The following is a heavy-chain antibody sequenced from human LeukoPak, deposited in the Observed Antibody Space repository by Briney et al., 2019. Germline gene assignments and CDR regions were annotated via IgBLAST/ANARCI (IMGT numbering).Heavy chain of an antibody. D-gene: IGHD5-12*01. CDR3: ARVKYSGYDGFRRRYFDY. J-gene: IGHJ4*02. V-gene: IGHV4-34*01. Sequence: SEALSLTCAVYGGSFSGYYWSWIRQPPGKGLEWIGEINHSGSTNYNPSLKSRVTISVDTSKNQFSLKLSSVTAADTAVYYCARVKYSGYDGFRRRYFDYWGQGTLVTVSS. CDR1: GGSFSGYY. CDR2: INHSGST.